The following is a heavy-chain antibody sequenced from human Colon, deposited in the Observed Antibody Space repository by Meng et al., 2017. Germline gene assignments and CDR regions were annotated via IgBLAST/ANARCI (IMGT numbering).Heavy chain of an antibody. CDR1: GGTFSSYT. CDR3: ARGRGNQPLFDF. J-gene: IGHJ4*02. CDR2: IIPILGIA. V-gene: IGHV1-69*02. Sequence: QVPLVEFGAGVMKPGFSVKVSCKVSGGTFSSYTFSWVRQAPGQGLEWMGRIIPILGIANYAQKFQGRVTITADKSTSTAYMELSSLTFEDTAVYFCARGRGNQPLFDFWGQGTLVTVSS. D-gene: IGHD2/OR15-2a*01.